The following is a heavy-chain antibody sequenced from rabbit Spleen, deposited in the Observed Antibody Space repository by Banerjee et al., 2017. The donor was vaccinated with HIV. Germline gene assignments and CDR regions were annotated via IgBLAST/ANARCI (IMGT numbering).Heavy chain of an antibody. CDR1: GFDLSRHF. Sequence: QLKETGGGLVQPGGSLTLSCKASGFDLSRHFMSWVRQTPGKGPEWIGYIDTVIGRTQYASWVNGRFTISSDDAQNTLWLQMKSLTAADTATYFCARGDGYDEYGLFKLWGPGTLVTVS. CDR3: ARGDGYDEYGLFKL. J-gene: IGHJ4*01. CDR2: IDTVIGRT. V-gene: IGHV1S7*01. D-gene: IGHD2-1*01.